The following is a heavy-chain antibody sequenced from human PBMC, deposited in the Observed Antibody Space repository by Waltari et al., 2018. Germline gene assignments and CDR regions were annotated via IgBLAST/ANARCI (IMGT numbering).Heavy chain of an antibody. V-gene: IGHV3-23*01. D-gene: IGHD3-9*01. CDR2: ISGGGGST. CDR1: FTFSSYA. J-gene: IGHJ6*02. Sequence: EVQLLESGGGLVQPGFTFSSYAMSWVRQAPGKGLEWVSAISGGGGSTYYADSVKGRFTISRDNAKNSLYLQMNSLRAEDTAVYYCARDSNYYDILTGSSPPYYYYGMDVWGQGTTVTVSS. CDR3: ARDSNYYDILTGSSPPYYYYGMDV.